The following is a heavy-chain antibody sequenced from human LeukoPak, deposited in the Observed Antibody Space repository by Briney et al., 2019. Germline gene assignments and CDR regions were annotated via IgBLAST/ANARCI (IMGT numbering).Heavy chain of an antibody. CDR3: ASRHSKQQPYYYYMDI. J-gene: IGHJ6*03. V-gene: IGHV4-61*02. CDR2: IYSNGDT. D-gene: IGHD6-13*01. Sequence: RASQTLSLTCTVSGDSISSGGYYWSWIRQPAGKGLEWIGRIYSNGDTKFNPSLKSRVTISLDTSKNQFSLKLSSATAADTAVYYCASRHSKQQPYYYYMDIWGKGTTVTVSS. CDR1: GDSISSGGYY.